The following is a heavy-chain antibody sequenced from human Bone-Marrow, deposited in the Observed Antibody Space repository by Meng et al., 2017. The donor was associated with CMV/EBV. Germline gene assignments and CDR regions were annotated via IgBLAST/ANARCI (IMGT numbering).Heavy chain of an antibody. CDR1: GYTFTGYY. J-gene: IGHJ3*02. V-gene: IGHV1-2*02. D-gene: IGHD3-22*01. Sequence: ASVKVSCKASGYTFTGYYMHWVRQAPGQGLEWMGWINPNSGGTNYAQKFQGRVTMTRDTSISTAYMELSRLRSDDPAVYYCARSNDYYDSSGYGGDAFDIWGQGTMVTVSS. CDR3: ARSNDYYDSSGYGGDAFDI. CDR2: INPNSGGT.